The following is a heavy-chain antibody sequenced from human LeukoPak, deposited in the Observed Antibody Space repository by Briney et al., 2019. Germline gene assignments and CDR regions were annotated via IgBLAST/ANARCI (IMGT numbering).Heavy chain of an antibody. D-gene: IGHD5-12*01. CDR3: AKGAYDYIEMGYFDY. J-gene: IGHJ4*02. CDR1: GFTFNDYY. V-gene: IGHV3-23*01. Sequence: PGGSLRLSCAASGFTFNDYYMSWIRQAPGKGLEWVSLIIASSGSTFYADSVKGRFTISRDNSKNTLFLQMNSLRAEDTAVYYCAKGAYDYIEMGYFDYWGQGTLVTVSS. CDR2: IIASSGST.